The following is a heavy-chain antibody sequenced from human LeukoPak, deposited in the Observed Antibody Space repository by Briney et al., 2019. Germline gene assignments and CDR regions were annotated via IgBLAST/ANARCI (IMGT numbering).Heavy chain of an antibody. V-gene: IGHV4-38-2*01. CDR2: IYHSGNT. D-gene: IGHD5-18*01. CDR3: ARRGYTYGWGWFDP. CDR1: DYYINNGYY. J-gene: IGHJ5*02. Sequence: SETLSLTCRVSDYYINNGYYWGWIRQPPGKGLEWIGSIYHSGNTYYNPSLKSRVTISVDTSKNQFSLKVNSETAADTAVYYCARRGYTYGWGWFDPWGQGTLVTVSS.